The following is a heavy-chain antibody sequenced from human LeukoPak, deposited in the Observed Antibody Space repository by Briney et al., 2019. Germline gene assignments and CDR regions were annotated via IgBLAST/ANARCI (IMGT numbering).Heavy chain of an antibody. CDR3: ARLRYSYGLYYYYYYGMDV. CDR1: GGSISSYY. Sequence: SETLSLTCTVSGGSISSYYWSWIRQPPGKGLEWIGYIYYSGSTNYNPSLKSRVTISVDTSKNQFSLKLSSVTAADTAVYYCARLRYSYGLYYYYYYGMDVRGQGTTVTVSS. D-gene: IGHD5-18*01. J-gene: IGHJ6*02. V-gene: IGHV4-59*08. CDR2: IYYSGST.